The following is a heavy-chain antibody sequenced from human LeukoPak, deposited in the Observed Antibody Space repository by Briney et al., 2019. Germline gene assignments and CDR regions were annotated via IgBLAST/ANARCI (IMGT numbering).Heavy chain of an antibody. CDR1: GGSFSGYY. CDR2: INHSGST. J-gene: IGHJ5*02. CDR3: ARDVVVNPSGWFDP. D-gene: IGHD3-22*01. Sequence: SETLSLTCAVYGGSFSGYYWNCIRQPPGKGLEWIGEINHSGSTNYNPSLKSRVTISVDTSRNQFSLKLSSVTAADTAVYYCARDVVVNPSGWFDPWGQGTLVTVSS. V-gene: IGHV4-34*01.